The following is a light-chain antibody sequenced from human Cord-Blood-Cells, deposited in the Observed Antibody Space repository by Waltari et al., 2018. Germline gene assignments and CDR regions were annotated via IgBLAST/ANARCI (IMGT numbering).Light chain of an antibody. V-gene: IGKV3-20*01. CDR3: QQYGSSPRT. J-gene: IGKJ1*01. CDR2: GAS. Sequence: EIVLTQSPGTLSLSPGERATLSCRASQSVSSRNLAWYQQKPGQAPRLLIYGASSRATGIPDRFSGSGSGTDFTRTISRLEPEDFAVYYCQQYGSSPRTFGQGTKVEIK. CDR1: QSVSSRN.